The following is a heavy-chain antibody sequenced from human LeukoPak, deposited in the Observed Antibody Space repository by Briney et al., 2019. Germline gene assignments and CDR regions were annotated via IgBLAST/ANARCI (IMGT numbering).Heavy chain of an antibody. CDR2: IIPIFGTA. CDR1: GGTFSSYA. CDR3: ARIASSWGVGDAFDI. V-gene: IGHV1-69*05. D-gene: IGHD6-6*01. Sequence: ASVKVSCKASGGTFSSYAISWVRQAPGQGLEWMGGIIPIFGTANYAQKFQGRVTITTDESTSTAYMELSSLRSEDTAVYYCARIASSWGVGDAFDIWGQGTMVTVSS. J-gene: IGHJ3*02.